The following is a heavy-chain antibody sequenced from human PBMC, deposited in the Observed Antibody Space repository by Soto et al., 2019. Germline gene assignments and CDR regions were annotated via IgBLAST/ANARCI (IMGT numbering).Heavy chain of an antibody. J-gene: IGHJ5*02. Sequence: SETLSLTCAIYGGSFSDYFWSWIRQSPGEGLEWIGEISLNGITNYNPSLESRVTISLDASKIQFSLKLFSVTAADTAVYYCARGGIAVAAIPFDPWGQGTPVTVSS. CDR2: ISLNGIT. V-gene: IGHV4-34*01. CDR1: GGSFSDYF. D-gene: IGHD6-19*01. CDR3: ARGGIAVAAIPFDP.